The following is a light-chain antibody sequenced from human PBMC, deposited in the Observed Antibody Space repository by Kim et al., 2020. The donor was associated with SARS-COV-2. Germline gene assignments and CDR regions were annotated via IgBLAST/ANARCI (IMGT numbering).Light chain of an antibody. Sequence: CPGERATLSCRASQSGSSSYLAWYQQKPGQAPRLLIYGASSRATGIPDRFSGSGSGTDFTLTISRLEPEDFAVYYCQQYGSSPRTFGQGTKVEIK. CDR2: GAS. CDR3: QQYGSSPRT. CDR1: QSGSSSY. V-gene: IGKV3-20*01. J-gene: IGKJ1*01.